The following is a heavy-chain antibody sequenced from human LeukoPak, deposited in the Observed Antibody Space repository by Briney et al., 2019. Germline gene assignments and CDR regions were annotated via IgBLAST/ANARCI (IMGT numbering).Heavy chain of an antibody. D-gene: IGHD3-10*01. V-gene: IGHV4-31*03. Sequence: SETLSLTCSISGGAIGSDGYYWNWIRQHPGKGLEWIGYIYYSGSASYNPSLKSRVTISVDTSKNQFSLRLSSVTAADTAVYYCARGSYYGFSGDSWGQGSLVTVSS. CDR3: ARGSYYGFSGDS. J-gene: IGHJ4*02. CDR1: GGAIGSDGYY. CDR2: IYYSGSA.